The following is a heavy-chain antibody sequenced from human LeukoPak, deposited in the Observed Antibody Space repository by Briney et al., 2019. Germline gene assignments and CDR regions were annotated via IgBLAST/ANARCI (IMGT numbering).Heavy chain of an antibody. V-gene: IGHV4-30-4*01. CDR2: IYYSGST. CDR3: ARVVVVAATVVFDY. Sequence: SETLSLTCTVSGGSISSGDYYWSWIRQPPGKGLEWIGYIYYSGSTYYNPSLKSRVTISVDTSKNQFSLRLSSVTAADTAVYYCARVVVVAATVVFDYWGQGTLVTVSS. D-gene: IGHD2-15*01. J-gene: IGHJ4*02. CDR1: GGSISSGDYY.